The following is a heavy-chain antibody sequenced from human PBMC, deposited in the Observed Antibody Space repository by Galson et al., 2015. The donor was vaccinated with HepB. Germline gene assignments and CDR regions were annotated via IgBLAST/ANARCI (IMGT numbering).Heavy chain of an antibody. Sequence: SLRLSCAASGFTFSSYSMNWVRQAPGKGLEWVSSISSSSSYIYYADSVKGRFTISRDNAKNSLYLQMNSLRAEDTAVYYCARDSVVVVAADYAHNWFDPWGQGTLVTVSS. V-gene: IGHV3-21*01. CDR1: GFTFSSYS. CDR2: ISSSSSYI. CDR3: ARDSVVVVAADYAHNWFDP. D-gene: IGHD2-15*01. J-gene: IGHJ5*02.